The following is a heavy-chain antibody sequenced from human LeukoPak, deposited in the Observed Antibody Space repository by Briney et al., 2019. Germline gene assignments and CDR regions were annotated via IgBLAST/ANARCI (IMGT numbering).Heavy chain of an antibody. D-gene: IGHD5-18*01. CDR2: ISSSSSYI. Sequence: GGSLRLSCAASGFTFSSYGMSWVRQAPGKGLEWVSSISSSSSYIYYADSVKGRFTISRDNAKNSLYLQMNSLRAEDTAVYYCARDEYSQYYFDYWGQGTLVTVSS. V-gene: IGHV3-21*01. CDR3: ARDEYSQYYFDY. J-gene: IGHJ4*02. CDR1: GFTFSSYG.